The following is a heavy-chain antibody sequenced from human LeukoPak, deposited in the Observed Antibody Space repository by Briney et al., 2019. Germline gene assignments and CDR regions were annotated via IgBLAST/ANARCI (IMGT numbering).Heavy chain of an antibody. Sequence: ASVKVSCKASGGTFSSYAISWVRQAPGQGLEWMGGIIPIFGTANYAQKFQGRVTMTREMSTRTLYMELSSLRSEDTAFYYCARVGDYSPRGWFDPWGQGTLVTVSS. V-gene: IGHV1-69*05. CDR1: GGTFSSYA. CDR2: IIPIFGTA. CDR3: ARVGDYSPRGWFDP. D-gene: IGHD4-11*01. J-gene: IGHJ5*02.